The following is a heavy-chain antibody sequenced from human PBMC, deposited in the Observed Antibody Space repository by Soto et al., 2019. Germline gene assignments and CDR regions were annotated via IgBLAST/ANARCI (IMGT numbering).Heavy chain of an antibody. D-gene: IGHD3-10*01. CDR2: IYYSGST. CDR3: ARVVSGGYYYYYGMDV. Sequence: PSETLSLTCTVSGGSISSGDYYWSWIRQLPGKGLEWIGYIYYSGSTYYNPSLKSRVTISVDTSKNQFSLKLSSVTAADTAVYYCARVVSGGYYYYYGMDVWGQGTTVTVSS. J-gene: IGHJ6*02. V-gene: IGHV4-30-4*01. CDR1: GGSISSGDYY.